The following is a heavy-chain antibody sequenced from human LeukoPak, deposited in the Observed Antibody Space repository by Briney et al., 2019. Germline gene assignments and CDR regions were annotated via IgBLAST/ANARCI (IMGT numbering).Heavy chain of an antibody. J-gene: IGHJ4*02. CDR1: GFTFSSYA. CDR2: ISGGGGYT. D-gene: IGHD3-10*01. V-gene: IGHV3-23*01. Sequence: PGGSLRLSCAASGFTFSSYAMSWVRQGPGKGLEWVSAISGGGGYTYYADSVKGRFTISRDNSKSTLYLQMTSLRAGDTAIYYCAKGLYGSGTFYLFDYWGQGTLVTVSS. CDR3: AKGLYGSGTFYLFDY.